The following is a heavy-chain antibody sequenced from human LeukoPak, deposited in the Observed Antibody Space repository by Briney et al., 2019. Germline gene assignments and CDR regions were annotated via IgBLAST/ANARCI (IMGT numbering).Heavy chain of an antibody. CDR3: AREYDSSGYYGY. Sequence: ASVKVSCKASGYTFTGYYMHWVRQAPGQGLEWMRRINPNSGGTNYAQKFQGRVTMTRDTSISTAYMELSRLRSDDTAVYYCAREYDSSGYYGYWGQGTLVTVSS. V-gene: IGHV1-2*06. J-gene: IGHJ4*02. CDR1: GYTFTGYY. CDR2: INPNSGGT. D-gene: IGHD3-22*01.